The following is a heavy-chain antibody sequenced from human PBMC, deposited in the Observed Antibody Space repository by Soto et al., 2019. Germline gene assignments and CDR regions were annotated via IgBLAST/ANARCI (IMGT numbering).Heavy chain of an antibody. Sequence: SESMSLASVVNCGPLAIFYWAWVRPSHGKGLEWIGEIHHGGRTNYNPSLKSRVTMSLDTSKNQFSLKLTSVTAADTAVYYWAIGYRISMVISTTNYFDSWGQGTLVTVSS. J-gene: IGHJ4*02. CDR3: AIGYRISMVISTTNYFDS. CDR2: IHHGGRT. D-gene: IGHD2-21*01. CDR1: CGPLAIFY. V-gene: IGHV4-34*01.